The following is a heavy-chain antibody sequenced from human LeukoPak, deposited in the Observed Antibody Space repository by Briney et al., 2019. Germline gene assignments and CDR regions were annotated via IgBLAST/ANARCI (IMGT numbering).Heavy chain of an antibody. J-gene: IGHJ6*03. CDR1: GYTFTGYY. CDR3: ARGPLGSSSSGYYYYMDV. Sequence: GASVKVSCKASGYTFTGYYMHWVRQAPGQGLEWMGRINPNSGGTNYAQKFQGRVTMTRDTSISTAYMEVSRLRPDDTAVYYCARGPLGSSSSGYYYYMDVWGKGTTVTVSS. D-gene: IGHD6-6*01. CDR2: INPNSGGT. V-gene: IGHV1-2*06.